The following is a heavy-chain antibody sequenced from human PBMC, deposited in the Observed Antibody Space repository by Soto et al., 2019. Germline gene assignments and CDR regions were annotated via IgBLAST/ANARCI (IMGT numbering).Heavy chain of an antibody. CDR2: ISYDGSNK. Sequence: PWGALRIPWVAPGFTFINFGSHRVRQDPGKGLEWVAVISYDGSNKYYADSVKGRFTISRDNSKNTLYLQMNSLRAEDTAVYYCAKSGMFRDRLELRSYFDYWGQGTLVTSPQ. J-gene: IGHJ4*02. V-gene: IGHV3-30*18. D-gene: IGHD1-7*01. CDR1: GFTFINFG. CDR3: AKSGMFRDRLELRSYFDY.